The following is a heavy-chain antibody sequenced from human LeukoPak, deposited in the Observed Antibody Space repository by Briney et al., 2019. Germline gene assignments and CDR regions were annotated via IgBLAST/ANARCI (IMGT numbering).Heavy chain of an antibody. CDR3: AGALGGMIVPQGWFDP. V-gene: IGHV4-59*08. CDR1: GGSISSYY. CDR2: IYYSGST. Sequence: KPSETLSLTCTVSGGSISSYYWSWIRQPPGKGLEWIGYIYYSGSTNYNPSLKSRVTISVDTSKNQFSLKLSSVTAADTAVYYCAGALGGMIVPQGWFDPWGQGTLVTVSS. J-gene: IGHJ5*02. D-gene: IGHD3-22*01.